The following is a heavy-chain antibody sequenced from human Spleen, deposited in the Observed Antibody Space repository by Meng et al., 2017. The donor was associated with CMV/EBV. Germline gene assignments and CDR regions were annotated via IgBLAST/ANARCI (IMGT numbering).Heavy chain of an antibody. CDR2: INPNSGGT. CDR3: ARDNWNYEGGFDY. D-gene: IGHD1-7*01. CDR1: GYMFTGYY. V-gene: IGHV1-2*02. J-gene: IGHJ4*02. Sequence: ASVKVSCKASGYMFTGYYMHWVRQAPGQGLEWMGWINPNSGGTDYAQKFQGRVTMTRDTSISTAYMELSRLRSDDTAVYYCARDNWNYEGGFDYWGQGTLVTVSS.